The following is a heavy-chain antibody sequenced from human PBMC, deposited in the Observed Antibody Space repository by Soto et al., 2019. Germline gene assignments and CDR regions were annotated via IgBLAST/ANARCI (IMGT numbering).Heavy chain of an antibody. V-gene: IGHV1-46*01. J-gene: IGHJ4*02. CDR1: GYPFINYY. Sequence: QAHLLQSGAEVREPGASVKVSCRTSGYPFINYYIHWVRQAPGHGLEWMAIINAMSGATTYAQKFQGRITFTMDTSTTTVYMEVSSLTSEDTAVYYCARDLAAGDLWGQGTLVTVSS. CDR3: ARDLAAGDL. CDR2: INAMSGAT. D-gene: IGHD2-21*01.